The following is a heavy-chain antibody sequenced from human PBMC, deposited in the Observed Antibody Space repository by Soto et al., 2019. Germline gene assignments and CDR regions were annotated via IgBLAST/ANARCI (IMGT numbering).Heavy chain of an antibody. CDR1: GFTFSNAW. CDR2: IKSKTDGGTT. J-gene: IGHJ4*02. CDR3: TTEPVDIVLVPAGTTVDY. D-gene: IGHD2-2*01. Sequence: EVQLVESGGGLVKPGGSLRLSCAASGFTFSNAWMNWVRQAPGKGLEWVGRIKSKTDGGTTDYAAPVKGRFTNSRDDSKNQLYLQMNRLKTEDTAVYYCTTEPVDIVLVPAGTTVDYWGQGTLVTVSS. V-gene: IGHV3-15*07.